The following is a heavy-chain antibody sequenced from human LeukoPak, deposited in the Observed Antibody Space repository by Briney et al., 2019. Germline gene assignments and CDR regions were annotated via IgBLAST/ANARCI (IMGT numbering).Heavy chain of an antibody. Sequence: SETLSLTCTVSGYSISSDSYWGWIRQPPGKGLEWIGTISHSGTTYYSPSLKSRVTISIDTSENHFSLDLTSVTATDTAVYYCAKFGSSSGRGFDPWGQGTLVTVSS. CDR3: AKFGSSSGRGFDP. CDR2: ISHSGTT. V-gene: IGHV4-38-2*02. D-gene: IGHD3-10*01. CDR1: GYSISSDSY. J-gene: IGHJ5*02.